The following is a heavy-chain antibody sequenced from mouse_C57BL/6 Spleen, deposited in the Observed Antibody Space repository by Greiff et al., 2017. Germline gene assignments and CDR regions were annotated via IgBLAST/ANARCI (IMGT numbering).Heavy chain of an antibody. CDR1: GFTFSDAW. V-gene: IGHV6-6*01. J-gene: IGHJ4*01. CDR2: IRNKANNHAT. CDR3: TRNGYDAMDY. Sequence: EVQLQQSGGGLVQPGGSMKLSCAASGFTFSDAWMDWVRQSPEKGLEWVAEIRNKANNHATYYAESVKGRFTISRDDSKRSVYLQMNSLRAEDTGIYYCTRNGYDAMDYWGQGTSVTVSS. D-gene: IGHD2-2*01.